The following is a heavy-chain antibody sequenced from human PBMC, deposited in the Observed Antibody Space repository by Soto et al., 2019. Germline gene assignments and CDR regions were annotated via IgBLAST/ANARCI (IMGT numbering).Heavy chain of an antibody. V-gene: IGHV2-5*02. CDR2: TFWDDDW. J-gene: IGHJ4*02. Sequence: SGPTLVNPTQTLTLTCSFAGFSLSTSGVAVGWVRQPPGKALEWLALTFWDDDWRHSPSLRNRLTITKDTSKNQVVLTLTNMDPLDTATYFCAHRACSSTNCSVDYWGPGAQVTVS. CDR3: AHRACSSTNCSVDY. CDR1: GFSLSTSGVA. D-gene: IGHD2-2*01.